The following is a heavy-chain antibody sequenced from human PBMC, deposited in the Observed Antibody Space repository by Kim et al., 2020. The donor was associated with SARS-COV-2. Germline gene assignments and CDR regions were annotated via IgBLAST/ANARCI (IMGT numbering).Heavy chain of an antibody. CDR3: AKWCGGGCDSDY. CDR1: GFSFSHYG. J-gene: IGHJ4*02. CDR2: LWNDGNKK. V-gene: IGHV3-33*08. D-gene: IGHD2-21*01. Sequence: GGSLRLSCAASGFSFSHYGMHWVRQAPGKGLEWVAVLWNDGNKKYYADSVKGRFTISRDTSKNILSLEMNSLRPEDTAVYHCAKWCGGGCDSDYWGQGTL.